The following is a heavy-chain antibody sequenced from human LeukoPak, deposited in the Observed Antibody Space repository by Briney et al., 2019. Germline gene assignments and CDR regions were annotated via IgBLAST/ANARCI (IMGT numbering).Heavy chain of an antibody. CDR2: IYYSGST. J-gene: IGHJ2*01. CDR3: ARPRVTSWYFDL. CDR1: GGSISSYY. Sequence: SETLSLTCTVSGGSISSYYWSWIRQPLGKGLEWIGYIYYSGSTNYNPSLKSRVTISVDTSKNQFSLKLSSVTAADTAVYYCARPRVTSWYFDLWGRGTLVTVSS. V-gene: IGHV4-59*01. D-gene: IGHD2-21*02.